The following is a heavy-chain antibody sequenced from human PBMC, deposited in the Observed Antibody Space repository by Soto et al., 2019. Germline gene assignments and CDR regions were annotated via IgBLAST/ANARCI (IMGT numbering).Heavy chain of an antibody. CDR2: INAGNGNT. Sequence: ASVKVSCKASGYTFTSYAMHWVRQAPGQRHEWMGWINAGNGNTKYSQKFQGRVTINRDTSASTAYMELSSLRSEDTAVYYCARDRTGYSYGFVSQFAGVWLDPCGQGTLVTVSS. CDR1: GYTFTSYA. J-gene: IGHJ5*02. V-gene: IGHV1-3*01. D-gene: IGHD5-18*01. CDR3: ARDRTGYSYGFVSQFAGVWLDP.